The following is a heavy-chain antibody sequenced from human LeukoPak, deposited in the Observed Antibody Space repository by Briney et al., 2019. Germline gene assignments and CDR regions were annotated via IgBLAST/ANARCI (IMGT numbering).Heavy chain of an antibody. V-gene: IGHV1-18*01. Sequence: ASVKVSCKASGYTFTSYGISWVRQAPGQGLEWMGWISAYNGNTNYAQKLQGRVTMTTDTSTSTAYMELRSLRFDDTAVYYCARGQGYYYDSSGYQDWGQGTLVTVSS. CDR1: GYTFTSYG. D-gene: IGHD3-22*01. J-gene: IGHJ4*02. CDR2: ISAYNGNT. CDR3: ARGQGYYYDSSGYQD.